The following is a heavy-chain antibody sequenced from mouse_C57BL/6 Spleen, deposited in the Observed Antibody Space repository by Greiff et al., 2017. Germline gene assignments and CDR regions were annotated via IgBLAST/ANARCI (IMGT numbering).Heavy chain of an antibody. D-gene: IGHD1-1*01. V-gene: IGHV1-72*01. CDR2: IDPNSGGT. J-gene: IGHJ4*01. CDR3: ARGIMRDYYDYYAMDY. CDR1: GYTFTSYW. Sequence: QVQLQQPGAELVKPGASVKLSCKASGYTFTSYWMNWVKQRPGRGLEWIGRIDPNSGGTKYNEKFKSKATLTVDKPSSTAYMQLSSLTSEDSAVYYCARGIMRDYYDYYAMDYWGQGTSVTVSS.